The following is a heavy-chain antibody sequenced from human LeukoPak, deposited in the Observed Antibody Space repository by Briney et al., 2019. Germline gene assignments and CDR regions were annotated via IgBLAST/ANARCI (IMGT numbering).Heavy chain of an antibody. J-gene: IGHJ4*02. V-gene: IGHV1-2*02. D-gene: IGHD3-10*01. Sequence: APVKVSFKASGYTFTPYYIHRVRRAPGKGLEWMGRISPNTGDTTYAQKFQGRVTMTRDTSITTAYMELSRLRFDDTAVYYCARWFGEVPGDYWGQGTLVTVSS. CDR1: GYTFTPYY. CDR3: ARWFGEVPGDY. CDR2: ISPNTGDT.